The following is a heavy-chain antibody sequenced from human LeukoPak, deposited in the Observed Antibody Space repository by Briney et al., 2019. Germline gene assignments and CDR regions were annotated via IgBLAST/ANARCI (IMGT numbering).Heavy chain of an antibody. J-gene: IGHJ6*02. V-gene: IGHV3-66*01. CDR2: IYSGGST. Sequence: GGSLRLSCAASGFTVSSNYMSWVRQAPGKGLEWVSVIYSGGSTYYADSVKGRFTISRDNSKNTLYLQMNSLRAEDTAVYYCARVAFYYYYGMDVWGQGTTVTVSS. CDR3: ARVAFYYYYGMDV. CDR1: GFTVSSNY.